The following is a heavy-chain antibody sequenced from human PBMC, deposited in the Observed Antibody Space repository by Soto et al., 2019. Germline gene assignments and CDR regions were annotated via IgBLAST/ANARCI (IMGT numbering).Heavy chain of an antibody. D-gene: IGHD3-9*01. CDR1: GDSVSSNSAA. CDR3: ERELDIFTGYYTPNYYYYGMDV. Sequence: SQTLSLTCAISGDSVSSNSAAWNWIRQSPSRGLEWLGRTYYRSKWYHDYAVSVKSRITINPDTSKNQFSLQLNSVTPEDTAVYYCERELDIFTGYYTPNYYYYGMDVWGQGTTVTVSS. CDR2: TYYRSKWYH. J-gene: IGHJ6*02. V-gene: IGHV6-1*01.